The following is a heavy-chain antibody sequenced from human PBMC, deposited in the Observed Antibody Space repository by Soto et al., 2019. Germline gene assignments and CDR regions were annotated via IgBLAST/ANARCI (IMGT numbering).Heavy chain of an antibody. D-gene: IGHD3-22*01. CDR1: GYKGTSYW. CDR2: IDPSDSYT. J-gene: IGHJ5*02. CDR3: ARQSTYYDSSGPITGPFDP. Sequence: PVQPMRVSCKGVGYKGTSYWISRMLQMPGKGLEWMGRIDPSDSYTNYSQSFQGHVTISADKSISTAYLQWSSLKASDTAMYYCARQSTYYDSSGPITGPFDPWGHGTLDTVS. V-gene: IGHV5-10-1*01.